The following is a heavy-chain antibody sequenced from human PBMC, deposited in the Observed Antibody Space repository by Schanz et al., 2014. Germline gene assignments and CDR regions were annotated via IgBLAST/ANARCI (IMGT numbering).Heavy chain of an antibody. D-gene: IGHD3-10*01. J-gene: IGHJ3*02. V-gene: IGHV3-23*04. CDR3: AKGRFGELSAFDI. Sequence: EVQLVESGGGLVQPGGSLRLSCAASGFTFSDYYMSWIRQAPGKGLEWVSSISSGGGSTYYADSVKGRFTISRDNSKNTLYLQMNSLRAEDTAVYYCAKGRFGELSAFDIWGQGTIVTVSS. CDR1: GFTFSDYY. CDR2: ISSGGGST.